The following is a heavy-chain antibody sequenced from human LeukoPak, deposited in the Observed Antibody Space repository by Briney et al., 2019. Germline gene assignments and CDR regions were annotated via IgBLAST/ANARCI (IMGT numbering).Heavy chain of an antibody. CDR3: AREYIVVVVAATGGTWFDP. CDR1: GFTFTTYG. D-gene: IGHD2-15*01. Sequence: GGSLRLSCAASGFTFTTYGMHWVRQAPGKGLEWVAVISYDGSNKYYADSVKGRFTISRDNSKNTLYLQMNSLRAEDTAVYYCAREYIVVVVAATGGTWFDPWGQGTLVTVSS. CDR2: ISYDGSNK. J-gene: IGHJ5*02. V-gene: IGHV3-30*19.